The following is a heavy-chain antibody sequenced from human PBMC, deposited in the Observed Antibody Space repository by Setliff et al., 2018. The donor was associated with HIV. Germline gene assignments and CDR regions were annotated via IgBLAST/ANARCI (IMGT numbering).Heavy chain of an antibody. J-gene: IGHJ4*02. D-gene: IGHD6-19*01. CDR1: GFTFSSYW. CDR2: IKQDGSEK. Sequence: PGGSLRLSCAASGFTFSSYWMSWVRQAPGKGLEFMANIKQDGSEKYYVDSVKGRFTISRDNAKNSLYLQMNSLRAEDTAVYYCAKNPKYISGWFQYYFDYWGQGALVTVSS. V-gene: IGHV3-7*03. CDR3: AKNPKYISGWFQYYFDY.